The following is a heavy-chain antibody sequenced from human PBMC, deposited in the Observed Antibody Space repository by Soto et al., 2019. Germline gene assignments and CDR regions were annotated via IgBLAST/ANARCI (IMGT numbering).Heavy chain of an antibody. D-gene: IGHD3-10*01. CDR3: ARAYGSGSYDYYYGMDV. V-gene: IGHV3-33*01. CDR2: IWYDGSNK. Sequence: QVQLVESGGGVVQPGRSLRLSCAASGFTFSSYGMHWVRQAPGKGLEWVAVIWYDGSNKYYADSVKGRFTISRDNSKNTLYLQMNSLRAEDTAVYYCARAYGSGSYDYYYGMDVWGQGTMITVSS. J-gene: IGHJ6*02. CDR1: GFTFSSYG.